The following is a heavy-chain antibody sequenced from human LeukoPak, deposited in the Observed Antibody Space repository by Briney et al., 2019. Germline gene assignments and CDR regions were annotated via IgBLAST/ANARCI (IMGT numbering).Heavy chain of an antibody. Sequence: ASVKVSCKASGGTFSSYAISWVRQAPGQGLEWMGGIIPIFGTANYAQKFQGRVTITADKSTSTAYMELSSLRSEDTAVYYCARNIVGLDFQDYGDYGYYYYMDVWGKGTTVTVSS. CDR2: IIPIFGTA. J-gene: IGHJ6*03. D-gene: IGHD4-17*01. CDR3: ARNIVGLDFQDYGDYGYYYYMDV. V-gene: IGHV1-69*06. CDR1: GGTFSSYA.